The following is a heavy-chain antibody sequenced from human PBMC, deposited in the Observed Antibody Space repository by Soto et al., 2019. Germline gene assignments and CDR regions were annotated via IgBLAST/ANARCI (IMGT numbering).Heavy chain of an antibody. J-gene: IGHJ4*02. Sequence: SETLSLTCTVSGGSISSSSYYWGWIRQPPGKGLEWIGSIYYSGSTYYNPSLKSRVTISVDTSKNQFSLKLSSVTAADTAVYYCARQTRINGTEIDDWGQGTLVTVSS. CDR3: ARQTRINGTEIDD. CDR2: IYYSGST. V-gene: IGHV4-39*01. D-gene: IGHD1-20*01. CDR1: GGSISSSSYY.